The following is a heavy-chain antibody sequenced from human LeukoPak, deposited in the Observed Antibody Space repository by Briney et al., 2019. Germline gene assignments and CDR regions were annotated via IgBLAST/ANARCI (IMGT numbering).Heavy chain of an antibody. Sequence: GGSLRLSCAASGFTFSSYSMNWVRQAPGKGLEWVSYISSSSSTIYYADSVKGRFTISRDNSKNTLYLQMNSLRVEDTAVYYCATIAAPTYFYYMDVWGKGTTVTVSS. V-gene: IGHV3-48*01. CDR3: ATIAAPTYFYYMDV. CDR1: GFTFSSYS. D-gene: IGHD2/OR15-2a*01. J-gene: IGHJ6*03. CDR2: ISSSSSTI.